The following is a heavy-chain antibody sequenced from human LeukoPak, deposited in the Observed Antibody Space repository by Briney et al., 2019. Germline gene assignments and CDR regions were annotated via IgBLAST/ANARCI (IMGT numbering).Heavy chain of an antibody. CDR3: AKEGTPQVSTWYDL. J-gene: IGHJ5*02. CDR1: GVTLSPYG. V-gene: IGHV3-30*18. Sequence: RPGMSLRLSCAASGVTLSPYGMHWVRQAPGKGLEWVAVISYEGGTQHYADSVKGRFIISRDKPRNTLYLQMNILRTEDTAVYYCAKEGTPQVSTWYDLWGQGTQVIVSS. D-gene: IGHD3-10*01. CDR2: ISYEGGTQ.